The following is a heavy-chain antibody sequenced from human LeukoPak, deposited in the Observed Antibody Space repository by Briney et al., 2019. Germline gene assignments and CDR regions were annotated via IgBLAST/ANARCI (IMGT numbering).Heavy chain of an antibody. D-gene: IGHD4-17*01. J-gene: IGHJ3*02. Sequence: GGSLRLSCAASGLTFSIHWMNWVRQAPGKGLECVANINQDGSDKYYVDSVKGRFTISRDNTKNSLYLQMNSLRAEDTAVYYCARVSARRSRAFDIWGQGTMVTVSS. V-gene: IGHV3-7*01. CDR1: GLTFSIHW. CDR2: INQDGSDK. CDR3: ARVSARRSRAFDI.